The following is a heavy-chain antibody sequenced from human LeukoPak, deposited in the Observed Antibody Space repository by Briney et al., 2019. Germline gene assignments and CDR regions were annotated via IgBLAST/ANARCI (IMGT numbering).Heavy chain of an antibody. D-gene: IGHD3-9*01. CDR3: AKDPDYDISGGSFDY. J-gene: IGHJ4*02. Sequence: GGSLRLSCAASGFTFDDYAMHWVRQAPGKGLEWVSGTSWNSGSIGYADSVKGRFTISRDNAKNSLYLQMNSLRAEDTALYYCAKDPDYDISGGSFDYWGQGTLVTVSS. V-gene: IGHV3-9*01. CDR2: TSWNSGSI. CDR1: GFTFDDYA.